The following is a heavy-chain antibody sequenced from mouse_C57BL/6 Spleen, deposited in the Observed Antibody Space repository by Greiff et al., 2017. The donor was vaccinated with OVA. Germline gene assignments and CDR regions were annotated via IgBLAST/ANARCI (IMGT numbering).Heavy chain of an antibody. D-gene: IGHD2-4*01. Sequence: EVQLQQSGPELVKPGASVKISCKASGYTFTDYYMNWVKQSHGKSLEWIGDINPNNGGTSYNQKFKGKATLTVDKSSSTAYMELRSLTSEDSAVYYCARFFYDDYDGFAYWGQGTLVTVSA. V-gene: IGHV1-26*01. CDR3: ARFFYDDYDGFAY. CDR1: GYTFTDYY. J-gene: IGHJ3*01. CDR2: INPNNGGT.